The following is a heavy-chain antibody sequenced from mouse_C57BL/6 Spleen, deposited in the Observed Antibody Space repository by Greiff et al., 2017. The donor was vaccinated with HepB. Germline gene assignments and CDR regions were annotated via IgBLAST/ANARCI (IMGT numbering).Heavy chain of an antibody. V-gene: IGHV5-4*01. Sequence: EVNVVESGGGLVKPGGSLKLSCAASGFTFSSYAMSWVRQTPEKRLEWVATISDGGSYTYYPDNVKGRFTISRDNAKNNLYLQMSHLKSEDTAMYYCARDDYVLYYFDYWGQGTTLTVSS. J-gene: IGHJ2*01. CDR2: ISDGGSYT. D-gene: IGHD2-4*01. CDR3: ARDDYVLYYFDY. CDR1: GFTFSSYA.